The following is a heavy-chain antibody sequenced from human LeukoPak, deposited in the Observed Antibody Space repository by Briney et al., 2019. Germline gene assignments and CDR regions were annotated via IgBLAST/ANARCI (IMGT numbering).Heavy chain of an antibody. Sequence: PSETLSLTCTVSGGSISSSSYYWGWIRQPPGKGLEWIGSIYYSGSTYYNPSLKSRVTISVDTSKNQFSLKLSSVTAADTAVYYRARSLRVGASSRFDYWGQGTLVTVSS. V-gene: IGHV4-39*01. CDR1: GGSISSSSYY. J-gene: IGHJ4*02. CDR2: IYYSGST. D-gene: IGHD1-26*01. CDR3: ARSLRVGASSRFDY.